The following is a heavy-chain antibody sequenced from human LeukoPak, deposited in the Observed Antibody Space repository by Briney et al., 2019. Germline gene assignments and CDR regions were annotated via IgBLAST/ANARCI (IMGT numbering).Heavy chain of an antibody. V-gene: IGHV3-21*01. CDR1: GFTFSSYS. Sequence: GGSLRLSCAASGFTFSSYSMNWVRQAPGKGLEWVSSISSSSSYIYYADSVKGRFTISRDNAKNSLYLQMNSLRAEDTAVYYCARASSGYYWDFDYWGQGTLVTVSS. CDR2: ISSSSSYI. J-gene: IGHJ4*02. CDR3: ARASSGYYWDFDY. D-gene: IGHD3-22*01.